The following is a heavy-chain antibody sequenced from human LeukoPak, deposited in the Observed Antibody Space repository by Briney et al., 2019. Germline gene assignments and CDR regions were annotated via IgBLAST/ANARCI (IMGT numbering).Heavy chain of an antibody. J-gene: IGHJ3*02. CDR3: ARSGYSFGNAFDI. CDR2: VYHTGNT. D-gene: IGHD5-18*01. CDR1: GYSISSGYY. Sequence: SETLSLTCAVSGYSISSGYYWGWIRQSPGKGLEWIGTVYHTGNTYYNPSLKSRVTLSIDTPKNQFSLKLSSVTAAETAIYYCARSGYSFGNAFDIWGQGTVVTVSS. V-gene: IGHV4-38-2*01.